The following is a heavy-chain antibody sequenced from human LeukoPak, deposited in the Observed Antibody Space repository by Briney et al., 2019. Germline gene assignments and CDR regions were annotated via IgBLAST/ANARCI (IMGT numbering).Heavy chain of an antibody. V-gene: IGHV1-58*02. J-gene: IGHJ6*03. D-gene: IGHD4-17*01. CDR1: GFTFTSSA. CDR2: IVVGSGNT. Sequence: SVKVSCQASGFTFTSSAMQWVRQARGQRLEWIGWIVVGSGNTNYAQKFQERVTITRDMSTSTAYMELSSLRSEDTAVYYCAAGVLPTVTNYYYYYMDVWGKGTTVTVSS. CDR3: AAGVLPTVTNYYYYYMDV.